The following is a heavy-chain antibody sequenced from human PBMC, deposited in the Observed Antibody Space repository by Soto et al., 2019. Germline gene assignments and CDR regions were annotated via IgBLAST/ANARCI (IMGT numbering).Heavy chain of an antibody. D-gene: IGHD6-25*01. CDR3: ARLRSSDTPDDGMDV. CDR1: GYSFTSYW. J-gene: IGHJ6*02. V-gene: IGHV5-51*01. CDR2: VYPGDSDT. Sequence: GESLKISCKGSGYSFTSYWIGWVRQMPGKGLEWMGIVYPGDSDTRYSPSFQGQVTISADKSISTAYLQWSSLKASDTAMYYCARLRSSDTPDDGMDVWGQGTTVTVSS.